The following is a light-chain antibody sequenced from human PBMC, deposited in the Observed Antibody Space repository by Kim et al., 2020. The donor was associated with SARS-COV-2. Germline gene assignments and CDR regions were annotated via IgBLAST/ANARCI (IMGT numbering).Light chain of an antibody. CDR2: GAS. V-gene: IGKV1-39*01. CDR1: QSVSIN. Sequence: SASVGDRVTITCRATQSVSINLNWYQQRPGKAPRLLIYGASTVQSGVPSRFSGSGSGTGFTLTISSLQPEDFAIYYCQQTFSTQYSLGQGTKLEI. J-gene: IGKJ2*03. CDR3: QQTFSTQYS.